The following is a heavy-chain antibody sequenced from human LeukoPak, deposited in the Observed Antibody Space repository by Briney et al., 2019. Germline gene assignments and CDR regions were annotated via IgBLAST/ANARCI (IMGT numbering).Heavy chain of an antibody. CDR3: AKVVALPPFGDY. CDR1: GFTFISYA. Sequence: GGSLRLSCAASGFTFISYAMSWVGQAPGKGREWVSAISGSGGRTYYADSVKRRFTISRDNSKPSLYLQMTSLRAEYTAVYYCAKVVALPPFGDYWGQGTQATVSS. V-gene: IGHV3-23*01. J-gene: IGHJ4*02. D-gene: IGHD2-21*01. CDR2: ISGSGGRT.